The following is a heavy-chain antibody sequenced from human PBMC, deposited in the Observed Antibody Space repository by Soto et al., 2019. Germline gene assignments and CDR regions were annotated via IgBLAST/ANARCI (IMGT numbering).Heavy chain of an antibody. D-gene: IGHD3-10*01. CDR1: GYTFTSYA. CDR3: ARSAVLLLFGEPQGLDWFDP. J-gene: IGHJ5*02. CDR2: INAGNGNT. Sequence: ASVKVSCKASGYTFTSYAMHWVRQAPGQRLEWMGWINAGNGNTKYSQKFQGRVTITRDTSASTAYMELSSLRSEDTAVYYCARSAVLLLFGEPQGLDWFDPWGQGTLVTVSS. V-gene: IGHV1-3*01.